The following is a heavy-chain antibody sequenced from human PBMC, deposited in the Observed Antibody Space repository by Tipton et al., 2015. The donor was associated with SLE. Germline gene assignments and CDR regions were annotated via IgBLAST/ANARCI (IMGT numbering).Heavy chain of an antibody. CDR2: INHSGST. CDR3: ARGGYCSNGVCYPPQHYYMDV. D-gene: IGHD2-8*01. V-gene: IGHV4-34*01. Sequence: TLSLTCAVYGGSFSGYYWNWIRQPPGKGLEWIGEINHSGSTNYNPSLKSRVTISVDTSKNQFSLKLTSVTAADTAGYYCARGGYCSNGVCYPPQHYYMDVWGKGTTVTVSS. CDR1: GGSFSGYY. J-gene: IGHJ6*03.